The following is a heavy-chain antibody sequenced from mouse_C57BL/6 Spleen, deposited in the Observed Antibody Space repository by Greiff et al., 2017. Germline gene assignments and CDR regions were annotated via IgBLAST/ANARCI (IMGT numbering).Heavy chain of an antibody. V-gene: IGHV5-17*01. CDR1: GFTFSDYG. CDR3: ALVGRGAY. D-gene: IGHD1-1*02. J-gene: IGHJ3*01. Sequence: DVHLVESGGGLVKPGGSLKLSCAASGFTFSDYGMHWVRQAPEKGLEWVAYISSGSSTIYYADTVKGRFTISRDNAKNTLFLQMTSLRSEDTAMYYCALVGRGAYWGQGTLVTVSA. CDR2: ISSGSSTI.